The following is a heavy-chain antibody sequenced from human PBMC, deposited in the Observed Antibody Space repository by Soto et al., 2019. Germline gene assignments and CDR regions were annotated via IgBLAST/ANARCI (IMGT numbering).Heavy chain of an antibody. Sequence: EVQVVESGGGLVQPGGSLRLSCVVSGFTFSNWMHWVRQAPGKGLVCVSWINGDGSRTEKADSVKGRFTISRDNAKNMLYLQLNSLRDEDTAVYYCARGTIRGQGTLVTVSS. CDR1: GFTFSNW. J-gene: IGHJ4*02. D-gene: IGHD3-3*01. CDR2: INGDGSRT. V-gene: IGHV3-74*01. CDR3: ARGTI.